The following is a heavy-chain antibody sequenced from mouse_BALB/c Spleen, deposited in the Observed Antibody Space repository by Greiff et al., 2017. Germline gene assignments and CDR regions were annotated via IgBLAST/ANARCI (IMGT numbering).Heavy chain of an antibody. D-gene: IGHD2-10*02. CDR1: GYTFTSYW. V-gene: IGHV1S22*01. Sequence: LQQPGSELVRPGASVKLSCKASGYTFTSYWMHWVKQRPGQGLEWIGNIYPGSGSTNYDEKFKSKATLTVDTSSSTAYMQLSSLTSEDSAVYYCARSYGNWYFEVWGAGTTVTVSS. J-gene: IGHJ1*01. CDR3: ARSYGNWYFEV. CDR2: IYPGSGST.